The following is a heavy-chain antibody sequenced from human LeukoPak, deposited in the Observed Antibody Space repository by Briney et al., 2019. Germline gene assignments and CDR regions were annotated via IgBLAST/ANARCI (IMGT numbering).Heavy chain of an antibody. CDR3: AREGGALGYCSGGSCYEEGSFDY. D-gene: IGHD2-15*01. CDR2: IYYSGST. J-gene: IGHJ4*02. CDR1: GGSISSSSYY. Sequence: NPSETLSLTCTVSGGSISSSSYYWGWIRQPPGKGLEWIGSIYYSGSTYYNPSLKSRVTISVDTSKNQFSLKLSSVTAADTAVYYCAREGGALGYCSGGSCYEEGSFDYWGQGTLVTVSS. V-gene: IGHV4-39*07.